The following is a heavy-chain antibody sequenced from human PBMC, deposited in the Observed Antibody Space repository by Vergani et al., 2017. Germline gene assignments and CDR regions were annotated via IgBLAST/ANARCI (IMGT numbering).Heavy chain of an antibody. J-gene: IGHJ4*02. V-gene: IGHV3-33*05. D-gene: IGHD4-17*01. Sequence: QVQLVESGGGVVQPGRSLRLSCAASGFTFSSYGMHWVRQAPGKGLEWVAVISYDGSNKYYADSVKGRFTISRDNSKNTLYLQMNSLRAEDTAVYYCARAGGVYGDYGFDYWGQGTLVTVSS. CDR1: GFTFSSYG. CDR2: ISYDGSNK. CDR3: ARAGGVYGDYGFDY.